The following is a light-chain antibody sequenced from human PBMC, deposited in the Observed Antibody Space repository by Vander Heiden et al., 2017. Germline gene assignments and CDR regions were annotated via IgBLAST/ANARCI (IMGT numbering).Light chain of an antibody. CDR2: AAS. J-gene: IGKJ3*01. CDR1: QGINNY. Sequence: DIQLTQSPSFLSASVGDRVTITCRASQGINNYLVWYQQKPGKAPKLLIYAASTLQSGVPSRFRGSGSGTEFTLTISSLQPEDFATYYCQQFNSYPHAFGPGTKVDIK. CDR3: QQFNSYPHA. V-gene: IGKV1-9*01.